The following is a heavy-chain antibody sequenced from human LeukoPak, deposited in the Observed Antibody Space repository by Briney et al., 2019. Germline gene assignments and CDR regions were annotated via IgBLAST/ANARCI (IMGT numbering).Heavy chain of an antibody. D-gene: IGHD4-17*01. J-gene: IGHJ4*02. Sequence: ASVKVSCKASGYTFTGYYMHWVRQAPGQGLEWMGWINPNSGGTNYAQKFQGRVTMTRDTSISTAYMELSRLRSDDTAVYYCAKDRPTVTPFDYWGQGTLVTVSS. CDR1: GYTFTGYY. CDR3: AKDRPTVTPFDY. V-gene: IGHV1-2*02. CDR2: INPNSGGT.